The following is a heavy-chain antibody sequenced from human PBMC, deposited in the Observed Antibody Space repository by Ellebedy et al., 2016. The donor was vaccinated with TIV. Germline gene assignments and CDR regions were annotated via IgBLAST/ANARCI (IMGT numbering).Heavy chain of an antibody. V-gene: IGHV4-39*07. J-gene: IGHJ4*02. CDR2: INHSGST. Sequence: SETLSLTXTVSGGSISSGGYYWSWIRQPPGKGLEWIGEINHSGSTNYNPSLKSRVTISVDRSKNQFSLKLSSVTAADTAVYYCARGRVARSSGWYVANVPFDYWGQGTLVTVSS. CDR3: ARGRVARSSGWYVANVPFDY. D-gene: IGHD6-19*01. CDR1: GGSISSGGYY.